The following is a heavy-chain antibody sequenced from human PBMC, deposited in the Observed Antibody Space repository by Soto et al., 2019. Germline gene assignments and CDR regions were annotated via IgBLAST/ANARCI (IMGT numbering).Heavy chain of an antibody. CDR1: VGSISPYC. Sequence: SETLSLTCTLYVGSISPYCWTWIRQSPGKGLEWIGYVSHSGRTFYTPSLKSRLTMSLDTSRSQFSLRLKSVSAADTAVYYCARLLGGYDDYGGWFAPWGQGTLVTVSS. CDR2: VSHSGRT. D-gene: IGHD4-17*01. CDR3: ARLLGGYDDYGGWFAP. V-gene: IGHV4-59*01. J-gene: IGHJ5*02.